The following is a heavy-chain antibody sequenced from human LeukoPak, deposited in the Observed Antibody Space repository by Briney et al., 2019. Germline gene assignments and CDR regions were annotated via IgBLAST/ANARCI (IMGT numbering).Heavy chain of an antibody. CDR2: ISYDGSNK. CDR1: GFTFSSYA. CDR3: ARAPRIVGATPPTDY. D-gene: IGHD1-26*01. Sequence: GGSLRLSCAASGFTFSSYAMHWVRQAPGKGLEWVAVISYDGSNKYYADSVKGRFTISRDNSKNTLYLQMNSLRAEDTAVYYCARAPRIVGATPPTDYWGQGTLVTVSS. V-gene: IGHV3-30-3*01. J-gene: IGHJ4*02.